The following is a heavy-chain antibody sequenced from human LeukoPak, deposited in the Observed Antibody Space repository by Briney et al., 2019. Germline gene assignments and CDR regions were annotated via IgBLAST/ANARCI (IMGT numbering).Heavy chain of an antibody. CDR2: IRSKANSYAT. CDR3: TRGPVYYYDSSGYYDDY. CDR1: GFTFSGSA. D-gene: IGHD3-22*01. J-gene: IGHJ4*02. V-gene: IGHV3-73*01. Sequence: GGSLRLSCAASGFTFSGSAMRWVRQASGKGLEWVGRIRSKANSYATAYAASVKGRFTISRDDSKNTAYLQMNSLKTEDTAVYYCTRGPVYYYDSSGYYDDYWGQGTLVTVSS.